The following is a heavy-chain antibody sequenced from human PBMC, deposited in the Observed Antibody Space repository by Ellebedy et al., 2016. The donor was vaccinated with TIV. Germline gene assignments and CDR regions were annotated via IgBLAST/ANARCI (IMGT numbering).Heavy chain of an antibody. J-gene: IGHJ4*02. CDR3: ARGGYDFWSGYPTFFDY. CDR1: GFTFSSYA. CDR2: ISYDGSNK. D-gene: IGHD3-3*01. Sequence: GGSLRLSXAASGFTFSSYAMHWVRQAPGKGLEWVAVISYDGSNKYYADSVKGRFTISRDNSKNTLYLQMNSLRAEDTAVYYCARGGYDFWSGYPTFFDYWGQGTLVTVSS. V-gene: IGHV3-30-3*01.